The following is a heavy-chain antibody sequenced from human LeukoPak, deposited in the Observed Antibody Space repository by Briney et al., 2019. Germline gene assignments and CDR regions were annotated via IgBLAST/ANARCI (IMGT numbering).Heavy chain of an antibody. CDR2: ISGSGGST. Sequence: PGGSLRLSCAASGFTFSSYAMSWVRQAPGEGLEWVSAISGSGGSTYYADSVKGRFTISRDNSKNTLYLQMNSLRAEDTAVYYCAKDKGLVDTAFNFDYWGQGTLVTVSS. V-gene: IGHV3-23*01. CDR1: GFTFSSYA. CDR3: AKDKGLVDTAFNFDY. D-gene: IGHD5-18*01. J-gene: IGHJ4*02.